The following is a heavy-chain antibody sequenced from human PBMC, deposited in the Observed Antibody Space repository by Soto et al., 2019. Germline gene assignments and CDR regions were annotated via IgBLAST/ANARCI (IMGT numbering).Heavy chain of an antibody. Sequence: PGGSLRLSCAASGFTFSSYWMHWVRQAPGKGLVCVSRINSGGSTTYYADSVKGRFTISRDNAKNSLYLQMNSLRAEDTAVYYCARDLDWYSSSTDYYYYYMDVWGKGTTVTVSS. V-gene: IGHV3-74*01. CDR2: INSGGSTT. CDR1: GFTFSSYW. D-gene: IGHD6-6*01. J-gene: IGHJ6*03. CDR3: ARDLDWYSSSTDYYYYYMDV.